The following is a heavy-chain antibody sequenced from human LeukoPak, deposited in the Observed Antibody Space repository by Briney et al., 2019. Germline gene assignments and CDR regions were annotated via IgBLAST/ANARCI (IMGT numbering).Heavy chain of an antibody. D-gene: IGHD2-2*01. Sequence: PGGSLRLPCAASGFTFSSYGMHWVRQAPGKGLEWVAFIRYDGSNKYYADSVKGRFTISRDNSKNTLYLQMNSLRAEDTAVYYCAKELTIVVVPAAEKALDYWGQGTLVTVSS. CDR3: AKELTIVVVPAAEKALDY. CDR2: IRYDGSNK. J-gene: IGHJ4*02. V-gene: IGHV3-30*02. CDR1: GFTFSSYG.